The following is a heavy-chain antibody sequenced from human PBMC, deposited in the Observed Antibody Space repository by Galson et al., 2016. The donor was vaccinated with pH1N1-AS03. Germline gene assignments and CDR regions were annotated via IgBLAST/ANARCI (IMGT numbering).Heavy chain of an antibody. V-gene: IGHV5-10-1*01. CDR3: VRLEEGNPSGMDV. CDR2: IDPSDSYT. D-gene: IGHD1-1*01. J-gene: IGHJ6*02. Sequence: QSGAEVKKPGESLRISCKSSGYTFTSYWISWVRQMPGKGLEWMGRIDPSDSYTNYSPSFQGHVTISADKSISAAYLQWSSLKASDIAMYYCVRLEEGNPSGMDVWGQGTTVTVSS. CDR1: GYTFTSYW.